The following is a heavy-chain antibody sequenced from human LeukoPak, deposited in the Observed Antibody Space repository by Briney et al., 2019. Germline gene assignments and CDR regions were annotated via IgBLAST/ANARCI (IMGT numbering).Heavy chain of an antibody. CDR2: ISGSGEST. CDR3: AREHWDFDY. CDR1: GFTFSNYA. Sequence: GGSLRLSCAASGFTFSNYAMTGVRQAAGQGLEWVTEISGSGESTCYGDSVKGRFTISRDNSKNTLYLQMNSLRAGDTAIYYCAREHWDFDYWGQGTPVTVSS. V-gene: IGHV3-23*01. J-gene: IGHJ4*02. D-gene: IGHD7-27*01.